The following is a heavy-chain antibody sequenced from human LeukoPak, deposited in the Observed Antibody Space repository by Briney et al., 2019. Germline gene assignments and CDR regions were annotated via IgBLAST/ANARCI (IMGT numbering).Heavy chain of an antibody. CDR3: ARYSAMVKNDAFDI. CDR1: GFTFSSYS. D-gene: IGHD5-18*01. V-gene: IGHV4-59*01. CDR2: IYYSGST. J-gene: IGHJ3*02. Sequence: PGGSLRLSCAASGFTFSSYSMNWVRQAPGKGLEWIGYIYYSGSTNYNPSLKSRVTISVDTSKNQFSLKLSSVTAADTAVYYCARYSAMVKNDAFDIWGQGTMVTVSS.